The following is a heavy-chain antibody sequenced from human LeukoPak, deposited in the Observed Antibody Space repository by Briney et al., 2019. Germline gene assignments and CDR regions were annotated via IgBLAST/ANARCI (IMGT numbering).Heavy chain of an antibody. CDR2: IDSSGGYM. J-gene: IGHJ4*02. CDR3: LRGDRHDY. V-gene: IGHV3-21*06. CDR1: GFTFSSYS. Sequence: PGGSLRLSCAASGFTFSSYSMNWARQAPGKGLEWVSSIDSSGGYMFYTDSVKGRFIISRDNAKDSLYLQMNNLRAEDTAVYYCLRGDRHDYWGQGTLVTVSS.